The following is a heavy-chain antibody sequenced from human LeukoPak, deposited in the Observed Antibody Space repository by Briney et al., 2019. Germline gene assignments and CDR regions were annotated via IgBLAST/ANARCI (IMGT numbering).Heavy chain of an antibody. V-gene: IGHV3-21*01. D-gene: IGHD6-19*01. CDR3: ARPYSSGLDAFDI. Sequence: GGSLRLSCAASGCTFSSYSMNWVRQAPGKGLEWVSSISSSSSYIYYADSVKGRFTISRDNAKNSLYLQMHSLRAEDTAVYYCARPYSSGLDAFDIWGQGTMVTVSS. CDR2: ISSSSSYI. J-gene: IGHJ3*02. CDR1: GCTFSSYS.